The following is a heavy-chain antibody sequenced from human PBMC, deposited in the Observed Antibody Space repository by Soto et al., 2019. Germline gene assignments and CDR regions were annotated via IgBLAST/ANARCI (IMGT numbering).Heavy chain of an antibody. D-gene: IGHD2-15*01. J-gene: IGHJ5*02. CDR1: GGSISSSSYY. CDR3: ARSPRSRIVVVVAAKPNWFDP. Sequence: QLQLQESGPGLVKPSETLSLTCTVSGGSISSSSYYWGWIRQPPGKGLEWIGSIYYSGSTYYNPSLKSRVTISVDTSKNQFSLKLSSVTAADTAVYYCARSPRSRIVVVVAAKPNWFDPWGQGTLVTVSS. V-gene: IGHV4-39*01. CDR2: IYYSGST.